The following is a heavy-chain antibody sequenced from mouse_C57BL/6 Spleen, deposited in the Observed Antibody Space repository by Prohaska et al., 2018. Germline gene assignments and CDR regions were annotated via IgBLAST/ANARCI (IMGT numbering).Heavy chain of an antibody. V-gene: IGHV1-66*01. J-gene: IGHJ1*03. CDR3: ARYPHYYGSSWGYFDV. Sequence: QVQLQQSGPELVKPGASVKISCKASGYSFTSYYIHWVKQRPGQGLEWIGWIYPGSGNTKYNEKFKGKATLTADTSSSTAYMQLSSLTSEDSAVYYCARYPHYYGSSWGYFDVWGTGTTVTVSS. CDR2: IYPGSGNT. CDR1: GYSFTSYY. D-gene: IGHD1-1*01.